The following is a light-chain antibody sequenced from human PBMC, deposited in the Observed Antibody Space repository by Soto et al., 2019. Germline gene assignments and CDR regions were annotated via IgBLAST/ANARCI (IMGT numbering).Light chain of an antibody. CDR3: SSYAGSNNPVV. V-gene: IGLV2-8*01. J-gene: IGLJ2*01. Sequence: QSALTQPPSASGSPGQSVTISCTGSSSDVGGYDYVSWYQQHPGKAPKLMIYEVIKRPSGVPDRFSGSKSGNTASLTVSGLEAGDEADYYWSSYAGSNNPVVFGGGTKLTVL. CDR1: SSDVGGYDY. CDR2: EVI.